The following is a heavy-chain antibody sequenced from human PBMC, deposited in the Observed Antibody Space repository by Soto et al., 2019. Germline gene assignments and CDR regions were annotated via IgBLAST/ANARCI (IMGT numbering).Heavy chain of an antibody. CDR1: DGSISSSNW. D-gene: IGHD3-10*01. CDR2: IYHTGNT. J-gene: IGHJ3*02. Sequence: SETLSLTCAFSDGSISSSNWWNWVRQPPGKGLEWIGEIYHTGNTNYYPSLKSRVTISVDKSNNQFSLKLSSVTAADTAVYYCARDLTTATRGAFDIWGQGTMVTVSS. CDR3: ARDLTTATRGAFDI. V-gene: IGHV4-4*02.